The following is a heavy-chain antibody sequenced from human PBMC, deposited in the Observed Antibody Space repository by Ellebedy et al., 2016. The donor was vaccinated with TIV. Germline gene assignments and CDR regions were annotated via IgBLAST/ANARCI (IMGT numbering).Heavy chain of an antibody. D-gene: IGHD4-23*01. V-gene: IGHV3-30*04. J-gene: IGHJ4*02. CDR1: GFTFSSYA. CDR2: ISYDGSNK. CDR3: ASRLRWLH. Sequence: GESLKISXAASGFTFSSYAMHWVRQAPGKGLEWVAVISYDGSNKYYADSVKGRFTISRDNSKNTLYLQMNSLRAEDTAVYYCASRLRWLHWGQGTLVTVSS.